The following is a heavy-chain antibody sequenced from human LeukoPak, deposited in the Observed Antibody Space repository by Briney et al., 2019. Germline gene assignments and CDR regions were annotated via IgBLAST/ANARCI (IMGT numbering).Heavy chain of an antibody. CDR3: AKHMAPRVPDY. J-gene: IGHJ4*02. D-gene: IGHD2-21*01. CDR1: GFNFSNYW. CDR2: IKQDGSEK. Sequence: GGSLRLSCAASGFNFSNYWMSWVRQAPGKELEWVANIKQDGSEKYYVDSMKGRFSISRDNAKKSLYLQMNSLRAEDTAVYYCAKHMAPRVPDYWGQGTLVTVSS. V-gene: IGHV3-7*03.